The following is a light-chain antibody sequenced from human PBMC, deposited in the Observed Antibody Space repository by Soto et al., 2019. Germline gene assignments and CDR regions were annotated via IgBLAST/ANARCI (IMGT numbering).Light chain of an antibody. J-gene: IGKJ1*01. CDR1: QGISSY. CDR2: AAS. V-gene: IGKV1-9*01. Sequence: DIQLTQSPSFLSASVGDRVTITCRASQGISSYLAWYQQKPGKAPKLLIYAASTLQSGVPSRFSGSGSGTEFTLTISRLQPEDFPTYYCQHLRAFGQGTKVEIK. CDR3: QHLRA.